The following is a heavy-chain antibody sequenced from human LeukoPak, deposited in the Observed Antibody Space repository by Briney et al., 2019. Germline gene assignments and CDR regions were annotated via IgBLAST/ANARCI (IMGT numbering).Heavy chain of an antibody. CDR3: AKAPVTSRRGAFCYPFDY. CDR1: GFSFSSYA. V-gene: IGHV3-23*01. J-gene: IGHJ4*02. CDR2: MSSSDDGR. Sequence: GGSLRLSCATSGFSFSSYAMSWVRQAPGKGLEWVSAMSSSDDGRYYAASVRGRFTISRDTSRSTLCLQMNSLRAEDAAVYYCAKAPVTSRRGAFCYPFDYWGQGTLVTVSS. D-gene: IGHD2-15*01.